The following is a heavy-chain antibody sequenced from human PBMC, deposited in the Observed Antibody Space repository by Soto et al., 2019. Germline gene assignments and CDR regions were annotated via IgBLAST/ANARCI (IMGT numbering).Heavy chain of an antibody. CDR3: AKDIDRYSSSWPHPHDY. CDR1: GFTFSSYS. CDR2: ISSSSSTI. J-gene: IGHJ4*02. Sequence: QPGGSLRLSCAASGFTFSSYSMNWVRQAPGKGLEWVSYISSSSSTIYYADSVKGRFTISRDNAKNSLYLQMNSLRAEDTALYYCAKDIDRYSSSWPHPHDYWGQGTLVTVSS. V-gene: IGHV3-48*01. D-gene: IGHD6-13*01.